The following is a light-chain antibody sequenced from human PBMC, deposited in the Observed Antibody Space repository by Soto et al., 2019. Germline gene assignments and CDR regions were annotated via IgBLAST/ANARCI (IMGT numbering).Light chain of an antibody. J-gene: IGLJ1*01. Sequence: LTQPPSASWSPGQSVTISCTGTNNDVCLYDFVSWYQHHPGKAPRLIIHEVVQRPSGVPDRFSGSKSGNTASLTVSGLQAADEADYFCKSYAGSNTYVFGSGTKVTVL. V-gene: IGLV2-8*01. CDR3: KSYAGSNTYV. CDR2: EVV. CDR1: NNDVCLYDF.